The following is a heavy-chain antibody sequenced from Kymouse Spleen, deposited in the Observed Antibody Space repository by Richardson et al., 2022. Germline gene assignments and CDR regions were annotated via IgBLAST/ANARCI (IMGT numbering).Heavy chain of an antibody. D-gene: IGHD3-3*01. CDR2: IKSKTDGGTT. CDR1: GFTFSNAW. V-gene: IGHV3-15*01. J-gene: IGHJ4*02. CDR3: TTERFLEWLLYPFDY. Sequence: EVQLVESGGGLVKPGGSLRLSCAASGFTFSNAWMSWVRQAPGKGLEWVGRIKSKTDGGTTDYAAPVKGRFTISRDDSKNTLYLQMNSLKTEDTAVYYCTTERFLEWLLYPFDYWGQGTLVTVSS.